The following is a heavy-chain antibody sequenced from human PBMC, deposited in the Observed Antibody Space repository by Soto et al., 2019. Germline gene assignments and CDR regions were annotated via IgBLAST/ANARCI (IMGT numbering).Heavy chain of an antibody. V-gene: IGHV4-39*01. CDR1: GGSIDTNGYY. CDR2: ISYSGTT. Sequence: SETLSVTCIVSGGSIDTNGYYWAWIRQPPGKGLEWIGSISYSGTTYYNSSLKSRVIISSDMSMNQFSLMLTSVTAADTAVYSCARNPSGFYESWGQGTLVTVS. CDR3: ARNPSGFYES. D-gene: IGHD3-3*01. J-gene: IGHJ5*02.